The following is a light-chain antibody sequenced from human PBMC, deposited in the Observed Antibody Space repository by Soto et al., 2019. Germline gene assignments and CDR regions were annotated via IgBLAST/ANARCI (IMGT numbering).Light chain of an antibody. Sequence: EIVMTQSPLSLPVTPGAPASISCRSSQSLVHSNGYNYLDWYLQKAGQSPQLLIYLGSNRASGVPDRLSGSGSGTDFTVKISRVEAEDVGVYYCMQALQTPDTFGQGNKLEIK. V-gene: IGKV2-28*01. CDR3: MQALQTPDT. CDR2: LGS. CDR1: QSLVHSNGYNY. J-gene: IGKJ2*01.